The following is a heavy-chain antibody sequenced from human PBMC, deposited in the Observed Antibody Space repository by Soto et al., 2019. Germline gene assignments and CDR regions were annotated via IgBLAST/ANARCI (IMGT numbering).Heavy chain of an antibody. J-gene: IGHJ4*02. D-gene: IGHD2-21*02. V-gene: IGHV1-3*01. CDR3: ARCIVVVTALDY. CDR2: INAGNGNT. CDR1: GYTFTSYA. Sequence: GASVKVSCKASGYTFTSYAIHWVRQAPGQRLEWMGWINAGNGNTKYSQKFQGRVTITRDTSASTAYMELSSLRSEDTAVYYCARCIVVVTALDYWGQGTLVTVSS.